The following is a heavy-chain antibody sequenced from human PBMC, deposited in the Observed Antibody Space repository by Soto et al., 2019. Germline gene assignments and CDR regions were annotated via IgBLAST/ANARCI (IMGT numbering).Heavy chain of an antibody. CDR2: INPSGGST. CDR1: GYTFTSYY. CDR3: AREVGADAFDI. V-gene: IGHV1-46*01. D-gene: IGHD2-15*01. J-gene: IGHJ3*02. Sequence: ASVKVSWKASGYTFTSYYMHWVRQAPGQGLEWMGIINPSGGSTSYAQKFQGRVTMTRDTSTSTVYMELSSLRSEDTAVYYCAREVGADAFDIWGQGTMVTVSS.